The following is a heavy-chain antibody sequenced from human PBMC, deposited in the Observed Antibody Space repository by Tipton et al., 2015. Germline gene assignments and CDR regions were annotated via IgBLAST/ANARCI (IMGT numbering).Heavy chain of an antibody. CDR3: ATHVRGAKRIGLFSGTTYHYSAMEI. J-gene: IGHJ6*02. CDR1: GFSVRSTY. CDR2: ISTDGTT. Sequence: GSLRLSCAASGFSVRSTYMTWVRQAPGKGLEWVSVISTDGTTFYADSVKGRFSISRDTSRNTLYLQMNNLRVEDTAVYYCATHVRGAKRIGLFSGTTYHYSAMEIWGQGTTVTVS. D-gene: IGHD1-26*01. V-gene: IGHV3-53*01.